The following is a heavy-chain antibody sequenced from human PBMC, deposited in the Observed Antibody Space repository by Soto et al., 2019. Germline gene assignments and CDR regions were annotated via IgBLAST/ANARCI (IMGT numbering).Heavy chain of an antibody. J-gene: IGHJ5*02. Sequence: PSETLSLTCAVYGGSFSGYYWSWIRQPPGKGLEWIGEINHSGSTNYNPSLKSRVTISVDTSKNQFSLKLSSVTAADTAVYYCARAAYYDFWSGSYRGGHGFDPWGHGTLVTVSS. V-gene: IGHV4-34*01. D-gene: IGHD3-3*01. CDR2: INHSGST. CDR3: ARAAYYDFWSGSYRGGHGFDP. CDR1: GGSFSGYY.